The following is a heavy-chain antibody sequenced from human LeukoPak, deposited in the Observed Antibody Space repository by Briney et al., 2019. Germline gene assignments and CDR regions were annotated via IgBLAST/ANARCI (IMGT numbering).Heavy chain of an antibody. CDR3: ARDTAMDYYYYYGMDV. V-gene: IGHV4-59*01. CDR2: IYYSGST. J-gene: IGHJ6*02. Sequence: SETLSLTYAVYGGSFSGYYWSWIRQPPGKGLEWIGYIYYSGSTNYNPSLKSRVTISVDTSKNQLSLELSSVTAADTAVYYCARDTAMDYYYYYGMDVWGQGTTVTVSS. CDR1: GGSFSGYY. D-gene: IGHD5-18*01.